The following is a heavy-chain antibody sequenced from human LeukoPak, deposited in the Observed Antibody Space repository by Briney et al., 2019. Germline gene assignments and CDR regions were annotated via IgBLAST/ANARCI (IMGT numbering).Heavy chain of an antibody. CDR3: ARDRVNYDY. D-gene: IGHD2-21*01. V-gene: IGHV3-11*01. CDR2: MSSGGRTK. J-gene: IGHJ4*02. Sequence: PGGSLRLSCAASGFTFGDYYMSWISQAPGKGLEWVSYMSSGGRTKNYADSVKGRFTISRDNAKNSLFLQMNSLRAEDTAVYYCARDRVNYDYRGQGTLVTVSS. CDR1: GFTFGDYY.